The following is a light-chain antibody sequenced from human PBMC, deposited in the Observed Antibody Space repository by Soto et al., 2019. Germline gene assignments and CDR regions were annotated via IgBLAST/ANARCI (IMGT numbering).Light chain of an antibody. V-gene: IGKV3-11*01. CDR3: QQYSTHST. CDR2: GAF. CDR1: PSVTNF. J-gene: IGKJ2*01. Sequence: EIVLTQSPATLSLSPGERATLSCRASPSVTNFLAWYQQKPGQAPRLLIYGAFNRATGIPARFSGSGSGTDFTLTISSLEPEDSAIYYCQQYSTHSTFGQGTKLEIK.